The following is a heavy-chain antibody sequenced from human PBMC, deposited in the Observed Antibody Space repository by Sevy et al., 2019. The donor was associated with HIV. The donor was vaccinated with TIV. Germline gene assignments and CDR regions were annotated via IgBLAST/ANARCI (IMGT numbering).Heavy chain of an antibody. Sequence: ASVKVSCKASGYTFTGYYMHWVRQAPGQGVEWMGRINAKSGGTNYAQKFQGRVTMTRDTSISTAYMGLSRLRSDDTAVYYCARWPDRAYGFYYWGQGTLVTVSS. CDR2: INAKSGGT. V-gene: IGHV1-2*06. D-gene: IGHD4-17*01. CDR1: GYTFTGYY. J-gene: IGHJ4*02. CDR3: ARWPDRAYGFYY.